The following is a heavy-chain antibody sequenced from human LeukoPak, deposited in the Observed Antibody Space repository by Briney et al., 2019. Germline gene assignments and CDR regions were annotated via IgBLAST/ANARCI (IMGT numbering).Heavy chain of an antibody. CDR1: GFTFSSYA. CDR3: ARDLLEWFYRGDAFDI. Sequence: GRSLRLCCAASGFTFSSYAMHWVRQAPGKGLELVAIISYDGKNKYYAHSVKGRFTISRDNSKNTLYLQMNSLRAEDTAVYYCARDLLEWFYRGDAFDIWGQGTMVTVSS. V-gene: IGHV3-30*04. CDR2: ISYDGKNK. J-gene: IGHJ3*02. D-gene: IGHD3-3*01.